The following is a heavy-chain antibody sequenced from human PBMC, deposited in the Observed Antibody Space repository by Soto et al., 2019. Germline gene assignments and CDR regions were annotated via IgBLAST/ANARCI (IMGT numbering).Heavy chain of an antibody. CDR3: ARMEITTVTYYYGMDV. CDR2: IIPIFGTA. CDR1: GGTFSSYA. Sequence: QVQLVQSGAEVKKPGSSVKVSCTASGGTFSSYAISWVRQAPEQGLEWMGGIIPIFGTANYAQKFQGRVTITADESTSTAYMELSSLRSEDTAVYYCARMEITTVTYYYGMDVWGQGTTVTVSS. J-gene: IGHJ6*02. D-gene: IGHD4-4*01. V-gene: IGHV1-69*01.